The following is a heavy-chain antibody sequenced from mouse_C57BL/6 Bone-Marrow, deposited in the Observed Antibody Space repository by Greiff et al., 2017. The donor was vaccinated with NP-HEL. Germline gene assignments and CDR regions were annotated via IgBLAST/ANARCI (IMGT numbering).Heavy chain of an antibody. V-gene: IGHV1-72*01. D-gene: IGHD1-1*01. J-gene: IGHJ4*01. CDR1: GYTFTRYW. CDR3: ARKDYGSSSGYYAMDY. CDR2: IDPNSGGT. Sequence: QVQLQQPGAELVKPGASVKLSCKASGYTFTRYWMHWVKQRPGRGLEWIGRIDPNSGGTKYNEKFKSKATLTVDKPSSTAYMQLSSLTSEDSAVYYCARKDYGSSSGYYAMDYWGQGTSVTVSS.